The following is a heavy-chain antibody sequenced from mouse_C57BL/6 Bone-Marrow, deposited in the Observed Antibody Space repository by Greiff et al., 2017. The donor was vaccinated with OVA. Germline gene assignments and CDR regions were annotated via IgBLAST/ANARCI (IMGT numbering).Heavy chain of an antibody. CDR1: GYSFSSSW. V-gene: IGHV1-82*01. Sequence: QVQLQQSGPELVKPGASVKISCKASGYSFSSSWMNWVKQRPGKGLEWIGRIYPGDGDTNYNGKFKGKATLTADKSSSTAYMQLSSLTSEDSAVYFCEREEGPYYAMDYWGQGTSVTVSS. J-gene: IGHJ4*01. CDR3: EREEGPYYAMDY. CDR2: IYPGDGDT.